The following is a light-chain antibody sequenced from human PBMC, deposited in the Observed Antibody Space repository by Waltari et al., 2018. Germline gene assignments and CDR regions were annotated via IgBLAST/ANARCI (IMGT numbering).Light chain of an antibody. CDR2: EVS. J-gene: IGLJ2*01. V-gene: IGLV2-23*02. CDR3: CSYAGSSR. CDR1: SSDLGSYTL. Sequence: QSALTQPASVSGSPGQSITISCTGTSSDLGSYTLVSCYQQHPGKAPKPMIYEVSKRPSGVSNRFSGSKSGNTASLTISGLQAEDEADYYCCSYAGSSRFGGGTKLTVL.